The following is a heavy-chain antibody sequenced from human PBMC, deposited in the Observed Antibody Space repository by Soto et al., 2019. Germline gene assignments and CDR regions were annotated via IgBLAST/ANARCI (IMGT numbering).Heavy chain of an antibody. V-gene: IGHV1-3*01. J-gene: IGHJ6*02. Sequence: QVQLVQSGAEVKKPGASVKVSCKASGYTFTSYAMHWVRQAPGQRLEWMGWINAGNGNTKYSQKFQGRVTITRDTSARTAYMELSSLRSEDTAVYYCAREAIVVVVAATLQGMDVWGQGTTVTVSS. CDR3: AREAIVVVVAATLQGMDV. CDR1: GYTFTSYA. D-gene: IGHD2-15*01. CDR2: INAGNGNT.